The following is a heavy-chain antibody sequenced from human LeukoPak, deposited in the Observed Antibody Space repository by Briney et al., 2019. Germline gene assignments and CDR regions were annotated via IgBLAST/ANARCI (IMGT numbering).Heavy chain of an antibody. CDR3: ARAGQLEDDAVDI. Sequence: SETLSLTCTVSGGSISSGGYYWSWLRRHPGKGLEWIGYIYYIGSTYYNPSLKSQVTISEDTFKNHLSLKLSSVAAADTAVYYFARAGQLEDDAVDIGGQGTRVSVSS. J-gene: IGHJ3*02. CDR1: GGSISSGGYY. V-gene: IGHV4-31*01. D-gene: IGHD6-6*01. CDR2: IYYIGST.